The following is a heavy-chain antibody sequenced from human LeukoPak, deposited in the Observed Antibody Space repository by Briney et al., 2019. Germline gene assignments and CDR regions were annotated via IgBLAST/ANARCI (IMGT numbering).Heavy chain of an antibody. CDR2: IDNRGNT. CDR1: GGSISSSNSH. J-gene: IGHJ4*02. V-gene: IGHV4-39*01. D-gene: IGHD6-6*01. CDR3: ARHGTLYGSSSKFDN. Sequence: PSETLSLTCSVSGGSISSSNSHWGWIRQPPGKGLEWVGSIDNRGNTYYNPSLKCRVTISVDTSKNQFSLKLSSVTAADTAVYYCARHGTLYGSSSKFDNWGQGTLVTVSS.